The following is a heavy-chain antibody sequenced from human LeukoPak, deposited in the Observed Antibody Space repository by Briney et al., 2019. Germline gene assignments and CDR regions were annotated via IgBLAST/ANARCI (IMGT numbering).Heavy chain of an antibody. Sequence: ASVKVSCKASGYSFTSYYMHWVRQAPGQGLEWMGIINPSGGSTSYAQKFQGRVTMTRNTSISTAYMELSSLRSEDTAVYYCARVREYQLSELFDPWGQGTLVTVSS. V-gene: IGHV1-46*01. D-gene: IGHD2-2*01. CDR1: GYSFTSYY. CDR2: INPSGGST. J-gene: IGHJ5*02. CDR3: ARVREYQLSELFDP.